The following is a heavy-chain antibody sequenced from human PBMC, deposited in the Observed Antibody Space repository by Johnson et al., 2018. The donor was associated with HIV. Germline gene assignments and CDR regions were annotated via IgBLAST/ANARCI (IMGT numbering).Heavy chain of an antibody. Sequence: VQLVESGGGLVQPGGSLRLSCAASGFTVSSNYMSWVRQAPGKGLEWVSVIYSGGSTYYADSVKGRFTNSRDNAKNSLYLQMNSLRAGDTAVYYCARSLLWFGESNAFDIWGQGTMVTVSS. D-gene: IGHD3-10*01. CDR3: ARSLLWFGESNAFDI. J-gene: IGHJ3*02. CDR2: IYSGGST. CDR1: GFTVSSNY. V-gene: IGHV3-66*01.